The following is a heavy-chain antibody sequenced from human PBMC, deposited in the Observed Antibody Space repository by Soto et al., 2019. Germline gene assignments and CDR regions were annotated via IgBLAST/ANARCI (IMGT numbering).Heavy chain of an antibody. D-gene: IGHD3-16*01. CDR3: ARGVLPISSTSWFDP. CDR2: ISRSSTYI. CDR1: GFPFSTSN. Sequence: EVQLVASGGGLVNPGGSLRLSCVVSGFPFSTSNMNWVRQAPGKGLEWVSFISRSSTYIYYADSVKGRFIISRDDAENSLFLQMNSLRAEDTAVYYCARGVLPISSTSWFDPWGQGTLVTVSS. V-gene: IGHV3-21*01. J-gene: IGHJ5*02.